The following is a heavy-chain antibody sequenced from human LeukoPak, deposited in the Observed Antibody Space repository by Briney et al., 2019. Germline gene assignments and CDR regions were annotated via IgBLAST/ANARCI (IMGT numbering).Heavy chain of an antibody. J-gene: IGHJ4*01. CDR3: TRLPVGFYSFDY. V-gene: IGHV4-59*01. CDR1: GGSISSYY. Sequence: ASETLSLTCTVSGGSISSYYWGWIRQPPGKGLEWIGYINCSGGANYNASLKSRVTISVDTSKNQFSLKLSSVTAADTAVYYCTRLPVGFYSFDYWGQGAMVPVSS. CDR2: INCSGGA. D-gene: IGHD3-10*01.